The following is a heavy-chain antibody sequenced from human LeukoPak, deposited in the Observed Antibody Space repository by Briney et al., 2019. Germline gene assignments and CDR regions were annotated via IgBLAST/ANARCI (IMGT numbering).Heavy chain of an antibody. J-gene: IGHJ3*02. Sequence: ASVTVSCTASGYTFTSYYMHWVRQAPGQGLEWMGIINPSGGSTSYAQKFQGRVTMTRDTSTSTVYMELSSLRSEDTAVYYCARDLSSGWLTSETFDIWGQGTMVTVSS. CDR1: GYTFTSYY. CDR3: ARDLSSGWLTSETFDI. D-gene: IGHD6-19*01. V-gene: IGHV1-46*01. CDR2: INPSGGST.